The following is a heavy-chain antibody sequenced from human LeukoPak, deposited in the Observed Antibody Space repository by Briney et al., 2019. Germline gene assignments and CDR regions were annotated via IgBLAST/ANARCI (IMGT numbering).Heavy chain of an antibody. D-gene: IGHD1-26*01. V-gene: IGHV3-48*03. J-gene: IGHJ4*02. CDR2: ISSSGSTI. CDR3: ARDRYSGSYRSAWDY. CDR1: GXTFSSYE. Sequence: PGGSLRLSCAASGXTFSSYEMNWVRQAPGKGLEWVSYISSSGSTIYYADSVKGRFTISRDNAKNSLYLQMNSLRAEDTAVYYCARDRYSGSYRSAWDYWGQGTLVTVSS.